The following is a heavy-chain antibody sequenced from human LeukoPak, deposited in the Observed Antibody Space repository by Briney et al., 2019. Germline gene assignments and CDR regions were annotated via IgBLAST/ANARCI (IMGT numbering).Heavy chain of an antibody. CDR3: ARDRTSSGWSLYYYYYYMDV. CDR2: INWNGGST. Sequence: GGSLRLSCAASGFTFDDYGMSWVRQAPGKGLEWVSGINWNGGSTGYADSVKGRFTISRDNAKNSLYLQMNSLRAEDTALYHCARDRTSSGWSLYYYYYYMDVWGKGTTVTISS. J-gene: IGHJ6*03. D-gene: IGHD6-19*01. CDR1: GFTFDDYG. V-gene: IGHV3-20*01.